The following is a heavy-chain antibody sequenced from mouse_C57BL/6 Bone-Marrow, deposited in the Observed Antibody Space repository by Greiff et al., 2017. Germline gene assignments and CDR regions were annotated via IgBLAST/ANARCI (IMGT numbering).Heavy chain of an antibody. D-gene: IGHD1-1*01. Sequence: EVKVVESGGGLVKPGGSLKLSCAASGFTFSSYTMSWVRQTPEKRLEWVATISGGGGNTYYPDSVKGRFTISRDNAKNTLYLQMSSLRSEDTALYYCARHYYGSSYEEAFAYWGQGTLVTVSA. J-gene: IGHJ3*01. CDR1: GFTFSSYT. V-gene: IGHV5-9*01. CDR2: ISGGGGNT. CDR3: ARHYYGSSYEEAFAY.